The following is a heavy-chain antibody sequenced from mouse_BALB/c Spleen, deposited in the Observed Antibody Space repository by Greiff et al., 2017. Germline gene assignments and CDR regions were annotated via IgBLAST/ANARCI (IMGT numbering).Heavy chain of an antibody. CDR3: ARRRGDPYAMDY. CDR1: GFTFSSYG. D-gene: IGHD2-13*01. CDR2: ISSGGSYT. Sequence: EVHLVESGGDLVKPGGSLKLSCAASGFTFSSYGMSWVRQTPDKRLEWVATISSGGSYTYYPDSVKGRFTISRDNAKNTLYLQMSSLKSEDTAMYYCARRRGDPYAMDYWGQGTSVTVSS. V-gene: IGHV5-6*01. J-gene: IGHJ4*01.